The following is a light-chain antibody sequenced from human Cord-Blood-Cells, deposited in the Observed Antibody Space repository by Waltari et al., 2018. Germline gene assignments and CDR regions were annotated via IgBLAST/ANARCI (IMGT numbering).Light chain of an antibody. CDR3: QQRSNCPIT. Sequence: EIVLTQSPATLSLSPGERATLSCRASQSVSSYLAWYQQKPGQAPRLLIYDASNRATGIPARFSGSGSGTDFTLTISSLEPEDFAVYYCQQRSNCPITFGQGIRLEIK. CDR2: DAS. V-gene: IGKV3-11*01. J-gene: IGKJ5*01. CDR1: QSVSSY.